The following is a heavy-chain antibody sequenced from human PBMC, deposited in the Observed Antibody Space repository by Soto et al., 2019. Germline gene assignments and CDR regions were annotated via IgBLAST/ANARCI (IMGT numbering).Heavy chain of an antibody. Sequence: QVQLVESGGGVVQPGRSLRLSCAASGFTFSSYGMHWVRQAPGKGLEWVAVISYDGSNKYYADSVKGRFTISRDNSKNKRYLQMNGMSAEDTAVYYCEEGVSCWFCPGFDYWGQGALVTLSS. D-gene: IGHD6-13*01. V-gene: IGHV3-30*18. CDR1: GFTFSSYG. J-gene: IGHJ4*02. CDR2: ISYDGSNK. CDR3: EEGVSCWFCPGFDY.